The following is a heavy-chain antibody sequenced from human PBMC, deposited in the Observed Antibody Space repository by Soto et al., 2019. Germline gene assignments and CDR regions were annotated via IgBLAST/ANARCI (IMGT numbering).Heavy chain of an antibody. CDR1: GFTFRNYW. Sequence: GGSLRLACAASGFTFRNYWMHWARQGPGKGLVWVSRIISDGSSTNYADSVKGRFTISRDNAKNTLYLQMNSLRAEDTAVYYCARDVNYYGSASYSPNRYYYGMDVWGQGTTDPVSS. CDR3: ARDVNYYGSASYSPNRYYYGMDV. V-gene: IGHV3-74*01. D-gene: IGHD3-10*01. J-gene: IGHJ6*02. CDR2: IISDGSST.